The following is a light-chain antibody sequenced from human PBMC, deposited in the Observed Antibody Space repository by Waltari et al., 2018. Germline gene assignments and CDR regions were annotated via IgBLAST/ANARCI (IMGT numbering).Light chain of an antibody. CDR2: YSS. V-gene: IGLV3-21*04. CDR1: DIPSYS. CDR3: QAWHTGTSHVV. Sequence: SYVLNQPPSVSVAPGITARITWDGTDIPSYSIHWYQKKQGQAPVLVMYYSSDRPSGIPERFSGSNSGNTATLTITRVEAGDEADYYCQAWHTGTSHVVFGGGTKLTVL. J-gene: IGLJ2*01.